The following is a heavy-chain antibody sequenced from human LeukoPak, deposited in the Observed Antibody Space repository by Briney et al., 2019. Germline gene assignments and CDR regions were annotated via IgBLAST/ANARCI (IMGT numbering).Heavy chain of an antibody. V-gene: IGHV3-21*06. D-gene: IGHD6-13*01. CDR3: ARGPFSSTWSEFDC. CDR2: ISGDSHYI. Sequence: GVSLSLSCAASGFTFSDFSLNWVRQAPGKGLEWVSCISGDSHYIYYADSVKGRSTVSRDNAQHSLYLHMNSLRVEDTAVYYCARGPFSSTWSEFDCWGQGTLVTVSS. CDR1: GFTFSDFS. J-gene: IGHJ4*02.